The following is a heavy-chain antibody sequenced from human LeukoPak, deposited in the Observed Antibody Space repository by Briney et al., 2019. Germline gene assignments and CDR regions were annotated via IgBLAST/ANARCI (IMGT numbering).Heavy chain of an antibody. CDR3: ARHPTGFPNWFDS. J-gene: IGHJ5*01. V-gene: IGHV3-23*01. D-gene: IGHD4-17*01. CDR1: GFIFSNYV. Sequence: GGSLRLSCAASGFIFSNYVMAWVRQPPGKGLEWVSSIGGRGEATYYADTAKGRFTISRDISKRSLYLQMDSLRAEDTAVYYCARHPTGFPNWFDSWGQGTLVTVSS. CDR2: IGGRGEAT.